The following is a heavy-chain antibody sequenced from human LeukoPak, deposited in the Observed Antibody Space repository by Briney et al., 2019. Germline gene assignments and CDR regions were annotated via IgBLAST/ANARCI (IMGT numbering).Heavy chain of an antibody. V-gene: IGHV1-69*13. D-gene: IGHD3-10*01. CDR3: ARGGSVTSATSFDY. CDR2: IIPIFGTA. Sequence: SVKVSCKASGGTFSSYAISWVRQAPGQGLEWMGGIIPIFGTADYAQKFQGRVTITADESTSTAYMELSSLRSEDTAVYYCARGGSVTSATSFDYWGQGTLVTVSS. CDR1: GGTFSSYA. J-gene: IGHJ4*02.